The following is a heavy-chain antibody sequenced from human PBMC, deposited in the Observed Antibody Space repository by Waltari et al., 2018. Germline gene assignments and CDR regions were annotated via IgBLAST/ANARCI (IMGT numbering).Heavy chain of an antibody. D-gene: IGHD2-2*01. Sequence: QVQLQESGPGLVKPSETLSLTCAVPGYSISSGYYWGWIRQPPGKGLEGFGSIYHSGSTYYNPSLKSRVTISVDTSKNQFSLKLSSVTAADTAVYYCARQRMIGVVVPAALGVGGFDPWGQGTLVTVSS. V-gene: IGHV4-38-2*01. CDR1: GYSISSGYY. CDR3: ARQRMIGVVVPAALGVGGFDP. CDR2: IYHSGST. J-gene: IGHJ5*02.